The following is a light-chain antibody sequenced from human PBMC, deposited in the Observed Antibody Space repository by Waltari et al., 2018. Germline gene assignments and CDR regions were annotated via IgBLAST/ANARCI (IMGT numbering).Light chain of an antibody. CDR2: STS. J-gene: IGKJ2*01. CDR1: RSVHNTF. V-gene: IGKV3-20*01. Sequence: RASRSVHNTFLAWYQHKPGQAPRLLIYSTSTRATGVPDRFTGSVSGTDFTLTITSVEPGDSAVYYCQQFGGSPMYTFGQGTTLGI. CDR3: QQFGGSPMYT.